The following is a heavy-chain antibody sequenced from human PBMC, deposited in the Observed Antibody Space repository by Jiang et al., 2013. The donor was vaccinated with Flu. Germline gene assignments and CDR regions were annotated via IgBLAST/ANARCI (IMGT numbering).Heavy chain of an antibody. V-gene: IGHV3-48*03. D-gene: IGHD3-22*01. CDR1: GFTFSSYE. CDR2: ISSGGTTI. Sequence: VQLLESGGGLVQPGGSLGLSCADSGFTFSSYEMNWVRQAPGKGLEWVSYISSGGTTIYYADSVKGRFTISRDNAKNSLYLQMNSLRAEDTAVYYCARGRHFDSSGPPDYWGQGTLVTVSS. J-gene: IGHJ4*02. CDR3: ARGRHFDSSGPPDY.